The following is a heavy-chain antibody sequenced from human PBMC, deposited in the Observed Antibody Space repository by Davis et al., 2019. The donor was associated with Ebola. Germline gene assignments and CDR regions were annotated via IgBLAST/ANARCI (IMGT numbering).Heavy chain of an antibody. CDR3: ARLSYYYDSSGLGNWFDP. V-gene: IGHV4-61*05. CDR1: GGSISSSSYY. CDR2: IYYSGST. D-gene: IGHD3-22*01. J-gene: IGHJ5*02. Sequence: MPSETLSLTCTVSGGSISSSSYYWGWIRQPPGKGLEWIGYIYYSGSTNYNPSLKSRVTISVDTSKNQFSLRLSSVTAADTAVYYCARLSYYYDSSGLGNWFDPWGQGTLVTVSS.